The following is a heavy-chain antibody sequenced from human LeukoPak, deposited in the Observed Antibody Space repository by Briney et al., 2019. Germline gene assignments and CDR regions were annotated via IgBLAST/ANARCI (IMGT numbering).Heavy chain of an antibody. CDR3: ARVRAYSSGWNFDY. J-gene: IGHJ4*02. V-gene: IGHV1-18*01. Sequence: EASVKVSCKASGYTFTNYGISWVRQAPGQGLEWMGWISAYNGNTNYAQKLQGRVTMTTDTSTNTAYMELSRLRSDDTAVYYCARVRAYSSGWNFDYWGQGTLVTVSS. D-gene: IGHD6-19*01. CDR2: ISAYNGNT. CDR1: GYTFTNYG.